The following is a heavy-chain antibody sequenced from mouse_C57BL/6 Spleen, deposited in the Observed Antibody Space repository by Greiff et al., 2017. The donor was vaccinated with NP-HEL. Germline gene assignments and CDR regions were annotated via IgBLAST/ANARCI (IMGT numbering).Heavy chain of an antibody. V-gene: IGHV5-17*01. CDR1: GFTFSDYG. CDR3: ARNYYGSSPRYFDV. Sequence: VQLQQSGGGLVKPGGSLKLSCAASGFTFSDYGMHWVRQAPEKGLEWVAYISSGSSTIYYADTVKGRFTISRDNAKNTLFLQMTSLRSEDTAMYYCARNYYGSSPRYFDVWGTGTTVTVSS. J-gene: IGHJ1*03. CDR2: ISSGSSTI. D-gene: IGHD1-1*01.